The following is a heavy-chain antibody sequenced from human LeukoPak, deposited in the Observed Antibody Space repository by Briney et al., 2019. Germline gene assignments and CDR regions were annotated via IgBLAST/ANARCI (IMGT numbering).Heavy chain of an antibody. D-gene: IGHD1-26*01. J-gene: IGHJ4*02. CDR1: GVSISSSSYS. V-gene: IGHV4-39*01. CDR2: IYYRGTT. CDR3: ASTGVGASSSDFDY. Sequence: SETLSLTCTVFGVSISSSSYSWAWIRQPPGKGLEWIGSIYYRGTTYYYPSLKSRVTISVDTSKNQFSLKLSSVTAADTAIYYCASTGVGASSSDFDYWGQGTQVTVSS.